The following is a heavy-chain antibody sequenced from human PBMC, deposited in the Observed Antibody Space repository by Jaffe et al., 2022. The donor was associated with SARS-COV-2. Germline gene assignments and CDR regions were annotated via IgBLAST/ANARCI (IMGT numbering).Heavy chain of an antibody. D-gene: IGHD6-6*01. CDR3: AKGGSSSFIFPFNWYFDL. CDR1: GFTFSSYA. Sequence: EVQLLESGGGLVQPGGSLRLSCAASGFTFSSYAMSWVRQAPGKGLEWVSAISGSGGSTYYADSVKGRFTISRDNSKNTLYLQMNSLRAEDTAVYYCAKGGSSSFIFPFNWYFDLWGRGTLVTVSS. CDR2: ISGSGGST. V-gene: IGHV3-23*01. J-gene: IGHJ2*01.